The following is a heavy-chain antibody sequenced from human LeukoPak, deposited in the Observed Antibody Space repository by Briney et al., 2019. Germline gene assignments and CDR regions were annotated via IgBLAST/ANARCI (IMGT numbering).Heavy chain of an antibody. J-gene: IGHJ6*02. CDR2: ISTRGLTT. CDR1: GFTFSNYF. V-gene: IGHV3-64*02. D-gene: IGHD4-17*01. CDR3: ARRVAPTHYLGMDL. Sequence: GGSLRLSCAASGFTFSNYFMQWVRQAPGKGLEYVSAISTRGLTTYYAESVKGRFTISRDDSKNTLYLQMGSLRGEDMAVYYCARRVAPTHYLGMDLWGQGTTVTVSS.